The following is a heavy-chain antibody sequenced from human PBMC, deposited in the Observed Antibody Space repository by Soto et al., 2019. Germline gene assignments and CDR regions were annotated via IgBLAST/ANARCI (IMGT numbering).Heavy chain of an antibody. CDR1: GGSISSYY. Sequence: ETLSLTCTVSGGSISSYYWSWIRQPPGKGLEWIGYIYYSGSTNYNPSLKSRVTISVDTSKNQFSLKLSSVTAADTAVYYCARHHDYSNYYYFDYWGQGTLVTLSS. V-gene: IGHV4-59*08. D-gene: IGHD4-4*01. J-gene: IGHJ4*02. CDR2: IYYSGST. CDR3: ARHHDYSNYYYFDY.